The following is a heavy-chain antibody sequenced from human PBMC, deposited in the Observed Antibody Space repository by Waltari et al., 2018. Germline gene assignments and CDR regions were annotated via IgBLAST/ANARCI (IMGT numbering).Heavy chain of an antibody. J-gene: IGHJ1*01. CDR1: GFSFISYS. CDR3: ARELGGSAAGTDH. V-gene: IGHV3-48*01. D-gene: IGHD2-2*01. CDR2: ISWSDDKT. Sequence: EVRLVQSGGDLVQPGGSLRRSCAVSGFSFISYSMIWVRQTPERGLEWVSYISWSDDKTEYADSVRGRFTISRDIARNSVSLQMKNLKVEDTAMYYCARELGGSAAGTDHWGQGSMVFVSS.